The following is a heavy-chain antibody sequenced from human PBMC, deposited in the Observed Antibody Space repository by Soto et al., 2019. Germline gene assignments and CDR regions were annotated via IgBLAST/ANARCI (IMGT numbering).Heavy chain of an antibody. CDR2: IYYSGST. J-gene: IGHJ5*02. Sequence: SETLSLTCTVSGGSIISYYWSWILQPPGKGLEWIGYIYYSGSTNYNPSLKSRVTISVDTSKNQFSLKLSSVTAADTAVYYCARIDPYSSSRENWFDPWGQGTLVTVSS. CDR3: ARIDPYSSSRENWFDP. V-gene: IGHV4-59*08. CDR1: GGSIISYY. D-gene: IGHD6-13*01.